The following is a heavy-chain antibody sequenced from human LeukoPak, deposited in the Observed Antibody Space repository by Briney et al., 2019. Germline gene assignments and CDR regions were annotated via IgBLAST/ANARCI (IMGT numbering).Heavy chain of an antibody. CDR2: IIPIFGTA. CDR1: GGTFSSYA. Sequence: ASVKVSCKASGGTFSSYAISWVRQAPGQGLEWMGRIIPIFGTANYAQEFQGRVTITTDESTSTAYMELSSLRSEDTAVYYCASLVVPAARGDYWGQGTLVTVSS. D-gene: IGHD2-2*01. J-gene: IGHJ4*02. V-gene: IGHV1-69*05. CDR3: ASLVVPAARGDY.